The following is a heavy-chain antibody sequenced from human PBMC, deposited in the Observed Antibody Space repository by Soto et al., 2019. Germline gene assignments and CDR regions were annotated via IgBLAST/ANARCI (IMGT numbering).Heavy chain of an antibody. J-gene: IGHJ5*02. V-gene: IGHV1-18*04. Sequence: GASVKVSCKASGYTFTGYYMHWVRQAPGQGLEWMGWISAYNGNTNYAQKLQGRVTMTTDTSTSTAYMELRSLRSDDTAVYYCARDGSSSGWYNNWFDPWGQGTLVTVSS. CDR1: GYTFTGYY. CDR2: ISAYNGNT. CDR3: ARDGSSSGWYNNWFDP. D-gene: IGHD6-19*01.